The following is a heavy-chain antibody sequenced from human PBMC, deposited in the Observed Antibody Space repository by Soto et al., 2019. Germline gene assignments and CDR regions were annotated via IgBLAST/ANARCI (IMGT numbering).Heavy chain of an antibody. CDR1: GYSFTSYW. J-gene: IGHJ6*02. Sequence: PGESLKISCKGSGYSFTSYWIGWVRQMPGKGLEWMGIIYPGDSDTRYSPSFQGQVTISADKSISTAYLQWSSLKASDTAMYYCARFQWPGGYYYGMDVWGQGTTVTVSS. V-gene: IGHV5-51*01. D-gene: IGHD6-19*01. CDR2: IYPGDSDT. CDR3: ARFQWPGGYYYGMDV.